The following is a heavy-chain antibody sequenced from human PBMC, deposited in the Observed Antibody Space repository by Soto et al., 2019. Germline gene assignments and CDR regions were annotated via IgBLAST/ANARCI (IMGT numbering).Heavy chain of an antibody. J-gene: IGHJ4*02. Sequence: QVQLVQSGAEVKKPGASVKVSCKASGYTFSSYAISWVRQAPGQGLEWMGWIITYNGNTNYAQKLQGRVTMTTDTSTTTADMDLRSLISDDTAVYYCARTGPPVDYWGQGTLVTVSS. CDR3: ARTGPPVDY. V-gene: IGHV1-18*01. CDR2: IITYNGNT. CDR1: GYTFSSYA.